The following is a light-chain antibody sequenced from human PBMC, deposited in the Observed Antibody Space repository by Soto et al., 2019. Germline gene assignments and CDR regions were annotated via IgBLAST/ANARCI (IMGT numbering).Light chain of an antibody. J-gene: IGKJ4*01. CDR3: QQYGCLPFT. CDR2: GAS. CDR1: QSVSSSY. V-gene: IGKV3-20*01. Sequence: EIVLTQSPGTLSLSPGERATLSCRASQSVSSSYLAWYQQKRGQAPRLLIYGASSRATGIPDRFSGSWSGTEFTLTISRLESEDFAVYYCQQYGCLPFTFGRGAKVEIE.